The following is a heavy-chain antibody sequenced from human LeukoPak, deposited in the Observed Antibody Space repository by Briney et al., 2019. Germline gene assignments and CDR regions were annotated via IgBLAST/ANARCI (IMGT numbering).Heavy chain of an antibody. CDR1: GYTFSSHA. CDR2: INTNTGIP. D-gene: IGHD6-6*01. Sequence: ASVNVSFKAFGYTFSSHAMNWVRQAPGQGLELMGWINTNTGIPTYAQGFAGRFVFSLDTSVTTAYLQITSLKAEDTAVYYCARDLVSAGFDIWGQGTMVTVSS. CDR3: ARDLVSAGFDI. V-gene: IGHV7-4-1*02. J-gene: IGHJ3*02.